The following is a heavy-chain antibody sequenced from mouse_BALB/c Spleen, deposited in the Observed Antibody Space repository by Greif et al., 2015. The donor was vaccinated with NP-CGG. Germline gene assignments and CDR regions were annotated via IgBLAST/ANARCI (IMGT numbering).Heavy chain of an antibody. D-gene: IGHD2-10*02. CDR1: GFTFTAYY. V-gene: IGHV7-3*02. Sequence: EVMLVESGGGLVQPGGSLRLSCATSGFTFTAYYMSWVRQPPVKALEWLGFIRNNATGYTTEYSASVNVRFTISRDNAHSIRYLQMNTLRAEDSATYSCAREYGNSVDYWGQGTTLTVAA. CDR3: AREYGNSVDY. J-gene: IGHJ2*01. CDR2: IRNNATGYTT.